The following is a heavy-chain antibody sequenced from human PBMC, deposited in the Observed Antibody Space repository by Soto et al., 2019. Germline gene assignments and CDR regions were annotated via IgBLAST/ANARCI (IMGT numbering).Heavy chain of an antibody. J-gene: IGHJ4*02. V-gene: IGHV3-48*02. CDR2: ISGSGGSI. CDR3: ARETGLRSSGWSYYFDF. Sequence: GGSLRLSCAASGFTFSSYAMSWVRQAPGKGLEWVSYISGSGGSIYYADSVKGRFTISRDNAKNSLSVQMNSLRDEDTAVYFCARETGLRSSGWSYYFDFWGQGTLVTVSS. D-gene: IGHD6-19*01. CDR1: GFTFSSYA.